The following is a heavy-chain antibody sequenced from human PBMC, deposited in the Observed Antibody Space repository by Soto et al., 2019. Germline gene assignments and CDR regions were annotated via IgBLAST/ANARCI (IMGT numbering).Heavy chain of an antibody. CDR2: INDVTSRT. CDR1: GFVFNMYW. V-gene: IGHV3-74*01. D-gene: IGHD2-2*01. J-gene: IGHJ4*02. Sequence: GGSLRLSCAALGFVFNMYWMHWVRQFPGEGPEWVTRINDVTSRTNHADSAKVRFTIHRENAKDILYLQMTALCVDDTAVYYCIRWPRPSSVGTVAFWGRGTLVTVSS. CDR3: IRWPRPSSVGTVAF.